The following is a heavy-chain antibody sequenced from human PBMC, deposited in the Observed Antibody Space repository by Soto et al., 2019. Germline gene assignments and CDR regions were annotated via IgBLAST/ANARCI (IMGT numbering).Heavy chain of an antibody. Sequence: QGQLVQSGVEVREPGASVKVSCKAVRYIFTNYGVSWVRQAPGQGLEWMGWITTYNGNTEYAQKFHGRVTMTTDASTSTAYMELGSLRSDDAAIYYCARAMTAYGMDVWGQGTTVTVSS. CDR3: ARAMTAYGMDV. CDR2: ITTYNGNT. CDR1: RYIFTNYG. V-gene: IGHV1-18*01. J-gene: IGHJ6*02.